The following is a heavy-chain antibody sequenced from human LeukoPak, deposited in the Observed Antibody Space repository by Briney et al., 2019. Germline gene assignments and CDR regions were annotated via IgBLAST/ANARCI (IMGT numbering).Heavy chain of an antibody. J-gene: IGHJ5*02. V-gene: IGHV3-53*01. Sequence: PGGSLRLSCAASGFTFIDYYMSWVRQAPGKGLEWVSVLYSVGTTYYADSVKGRFTISGDSSKNTLYLQMNSLRVDDTAVYYCVRSLNSGSYADLWGQGTLITVSS. CDR2: LYSVGTT. CDR3: VRSLNSGSYADL. D-gene: IGHD1-26*01. CDR1: GFTFIDYY.